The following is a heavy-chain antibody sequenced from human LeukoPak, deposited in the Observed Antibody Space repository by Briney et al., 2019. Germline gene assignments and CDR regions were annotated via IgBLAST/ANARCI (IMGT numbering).Heavy chain of an antibody. CDR2: INAGNGNT. CDR1: GYTFTSYA. CDR3: ARESQLWVFDY. Sequence: GASVKVSCKASGYTFTSYAMHWVRQAPGQRLEWMGWINAGNGNTKYSQKLQGRVTITRDTSASTAYMELSSLRSEDTAVYYCARESQLWVFDYWGQGTLVTVSS. J-gene: IGHJ4*02. V-gene: IGHV1-3*01. D-gene: IGHD5-18*01.